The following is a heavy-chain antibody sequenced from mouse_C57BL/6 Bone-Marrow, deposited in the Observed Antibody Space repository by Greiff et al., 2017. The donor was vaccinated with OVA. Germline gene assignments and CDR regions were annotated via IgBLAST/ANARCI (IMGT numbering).Heavy chain of an antibody. J-gene: IGHJ4*01. V-gene: IGHV5-15*01. Sequence: EVKLQESGGGLVQPGGSLKLSCAASGFTFSDYGMAWVRQAPRKGPEWVAFISNLAYSIYYADTVTGRFTISRENAKNTLYLEMSSLRSEDTAMYYCARHGDYGAMDYWGQGTSVTVSS. CDR2: ISNLAYSI. CDR3: ARHGDYGAMDY. CDR1: GFTFSDYG. D-gene: IGHD2-13*01.